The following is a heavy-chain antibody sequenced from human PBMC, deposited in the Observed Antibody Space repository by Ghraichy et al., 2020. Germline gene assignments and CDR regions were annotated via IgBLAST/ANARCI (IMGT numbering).Heavy chain of an antibody. CDR2: ISSSSSYI. J-gene: IGHJ6*02. CDR1: GFTFSSYS. Sequence: AGSLRLSCAASGFTFSSYSMNWVRQAPGKGLEWVSSISSSSSYIYYADSVKGRFTISRDNAKNSLYLQMNSLRAEDTAVYYCARPSLGYCSSTSCHIYYYYGMDVWGQGTTVTVSS. CDR3: ARPSLGYCSSTSCHIYYYYGMDV. D-gene: IGHD2-2*01. V-gene: IGHV3-21*01.